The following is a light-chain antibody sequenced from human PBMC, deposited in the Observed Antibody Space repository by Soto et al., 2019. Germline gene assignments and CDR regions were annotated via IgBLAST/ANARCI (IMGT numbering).Light chain of an antibody. CDR2: CAA. CDR1: RRINRN. Sequence: DIVMTQSPATLSLSPGERATLSCRASRRINRNLAWYQQKPGQAPRLLIYCAAIRATGIPARFSGSGSGTEFTLTISSLQSEDVAVYYCQQYDNWHPYTFGQGTKVDIK. V-gene: IGKV3-15*01. J-gene: IGKJ2*01. CDR3: QQYDNWHPYT.